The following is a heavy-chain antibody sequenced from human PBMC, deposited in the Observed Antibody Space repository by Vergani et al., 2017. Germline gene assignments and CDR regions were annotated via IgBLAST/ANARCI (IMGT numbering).Heavy chain of an antibody. CDR1: GYSIRNGYY. D-gene: IGHD2-21*01. CDR2: IYHSGST. V-gene: IGHV4-38-2*01. Sequence: QVQLQESGPGLVEPSETLSLTCAVSGYSIRNGYYWGWILQPPGKGLEWIGSIYHSGSTHYNPSLKSRVTISVDTSKNQFSLKLTSVTAADTAVYYCARGNCGVNCPKYNWLAPWGRGILVTVSS. J-gene: IGHJ5*02. CDR3: ARGNCGVNCPKYNWLAP.